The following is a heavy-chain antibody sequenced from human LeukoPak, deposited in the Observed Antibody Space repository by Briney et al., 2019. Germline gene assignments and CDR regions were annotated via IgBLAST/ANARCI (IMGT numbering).Heavy chain of an antibody. D-gene: IGHD3-22*01. CDR3: ARDSVSPTYYYDSSGYGY. J-gene: IGHJ4*02. Sequence: HPGRSLRLSCAASGFTFSSYGMHWVRQAPGKGLEWVAVISYDGSNKYYADSVKGRFTIPRDNSKNTLYLQMNSLRAEDTAVYYCARDSVSPTYYYDSSGYGYWGQGTLVTVSS. CDR1: GFTFSSYG. V-gene: IGHV3-30*03. CDR2: ISYDGSNK.